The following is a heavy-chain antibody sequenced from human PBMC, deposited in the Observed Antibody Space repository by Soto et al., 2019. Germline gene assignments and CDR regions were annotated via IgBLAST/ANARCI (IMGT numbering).Heavy chain of an antibody. Sequence: ASVKVSCKASGYTFTSYAMHWVRQAPGQRLEWMGWINAGNGNTKYSQKLQGRVTITRDTSASTAYMELSSLRSEDTAVYYCASPERRNSSSPKGGFDYWGQGTLVTVSS. V-gene: IGHV1-3*01. D-gene: IGHD6-13*01. J-gene: IGHJ4*02. CDR3: ASPERRNSSSPKGGFDY. CDR2: INAGNGNT. CDR1: GYTFTSYA.